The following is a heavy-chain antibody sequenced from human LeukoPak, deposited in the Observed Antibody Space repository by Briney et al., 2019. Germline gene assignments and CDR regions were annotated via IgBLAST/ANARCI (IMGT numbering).Heavy chain of an antibody. CDR1: GGSISSSNW. CDR2: IYHSGST. J-gene: IGHJ4*02. Sequence: SETLSLTCAVSGGSISSSNWWSWVRQPPGKGLEWIGEIYHSGSTNYNPSLKSRVTISVDKSKNQFSLKLSSVTAADTAVYYCARHWDYDSSGYYSYYFDYWGQGTLVTVSS. D-gene: IGHD3-22*01. CDR3: ARHWDYDSSGYYSYYFDY. V-gene: IGHV4-4*02.